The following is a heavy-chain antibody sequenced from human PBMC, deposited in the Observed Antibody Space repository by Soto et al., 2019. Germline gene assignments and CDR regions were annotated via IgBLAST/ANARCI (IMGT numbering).Heavy chain of an antibody. CDR2: ISSSSSTI. Sequence: GGSLRLSCAASGFTFSSYSMNWVRQAPGKGLEWVSYISSSSSTIYYADSVKGRFTISRDNAKNSLYLQMNSLRAEDTAVYYCARGLVWFGESPDVWFDPWGQGTLVTVSS. V-gene: IGHV3-48*01. J-gene: IGHJ5*02. CDR1: GFTFSSYS. CDR3: ARGLVWFGESPDVWFDP. D-gene: IGHD3-10*01.